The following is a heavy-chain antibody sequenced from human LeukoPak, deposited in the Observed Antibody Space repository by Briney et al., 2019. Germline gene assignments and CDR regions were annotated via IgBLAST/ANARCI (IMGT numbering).Heavy chain of an antibody. Sequence: SETLSLTCTVSGGSISSYYWSWIRQPPGKGLEWIGYIYYSGSTTYNPSLKSRVTISVDTSKNQFSLNLSSVTAADTAVYYCARGYSYSQYYFDCWGQGTLVTVSS. V-gene: IGHV4-59*01. J-gene: IGHJ4*02. CDR3: ARGYSYSQYYFDC. CDR1: GGSISSYY. D-gene: IGHD5-18*01. CDR2: IYYSGST.